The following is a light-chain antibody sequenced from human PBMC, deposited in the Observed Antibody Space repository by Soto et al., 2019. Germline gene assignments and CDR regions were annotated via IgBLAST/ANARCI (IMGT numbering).Light chain of an antibody. Sequence: DIQMTQSPYSLSAAVGDRVTIACRAIQNINTYLNWYQQKPGKAPKLRIFDAASLQSGVPSRFSGGGSRTYFTLTITSLQPEDFATYYCQHNSSAPFTFGHGTKVDIK. CDR2: DAA. J-gene: IGKJ3*01. V-gene: IGKV1-39*01. CDR1: QNINTY. CDR3: QHNSSAPFT.